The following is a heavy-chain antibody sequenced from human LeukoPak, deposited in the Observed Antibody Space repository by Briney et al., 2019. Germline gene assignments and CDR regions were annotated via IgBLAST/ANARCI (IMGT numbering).Heavy chain of an antibody. CDR1: DFSFITYA. J-gene: IGHJ4*02. CDR3: AKGQISRSDRFDY. D-gene: IGHD3-3*02. V-gene: IGHV3-23*01. Sequence: GGSLRLSCAASDFSFITYAMSWVRQAPGKGLEWVSIISGSGRDTYYADSVRGRFTISRDKSKNTLYLQMNSLRAEDTAVYYCAKGQISRSDRFDYWGQGTLVTVSS. CDR2: ISGSGRDT.